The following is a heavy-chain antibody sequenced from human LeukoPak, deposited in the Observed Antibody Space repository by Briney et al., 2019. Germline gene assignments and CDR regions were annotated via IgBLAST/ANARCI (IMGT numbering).Heavy chain of an antibody. Sequence: SETLSLTCAVSGGSISSYYWSWIRQPPGKGLEWIGYIYYSGSTNYNPSLKSRVTISVDTSKNQFSLKLSSVTAADTAVYYCAAESRVDDAFDIWGQGTMVTVSS. J-gene: IGHJ3*02. CDR3: AAESRVDDAFDI. D-gene: IGHD1-14*01. CDR1: GGSISSYY. CDR2: IYYSGST. V-gene: IGHV4-59*01.